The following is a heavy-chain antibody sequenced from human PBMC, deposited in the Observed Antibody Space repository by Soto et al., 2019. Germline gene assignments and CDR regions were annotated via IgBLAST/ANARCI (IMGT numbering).Heavy chain of an antibody. CDR2: IIPIFGTA. V-gene: IGHV1-69*13. CDR1: GYTFTSYG. D-gene: IGHD2-2*01. CDR3: ARNKMVVTAAIQH. Sequence: GASVKVSCKASGYTFTSYGISWVRQAPGQGLEWMGWIIPIFGTANYAQKFQGRVTITADESTSTAYMELSSLRSEDTAVYYCARNKMVVTAAIQHWGQGTLVTVSS. J-gene: IGHJ1*01.